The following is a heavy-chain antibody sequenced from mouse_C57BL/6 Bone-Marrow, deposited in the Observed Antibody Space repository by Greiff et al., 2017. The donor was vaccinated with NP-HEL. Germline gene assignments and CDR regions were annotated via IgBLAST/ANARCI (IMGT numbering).Heavy chain of an antibody. CDR3: ARGGTPFDY. CDR2: ISSGRSTI. Sequence: EVKLVESGGGLVKPGGSLKLSCAASGFTFSDYGMHWVRQAPEKGLEWVAYISSGRSTIYYAATVKGRFTISRDNAKNTLFLQMTSLRSEDTAMYYCARGGTPFDYGGQGTTLTVSS. D-gene: IGHD1-1*01. CDR1: GFTFSDYG. J-gene: IGHJ2*01. V-gene: IGHV5-17*01.